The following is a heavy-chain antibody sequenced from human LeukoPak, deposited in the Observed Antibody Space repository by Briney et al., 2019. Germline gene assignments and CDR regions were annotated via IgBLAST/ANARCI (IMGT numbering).Heavy chain of an antibody. CDR3: ARDMVYYDFWSGYYTERTFDY. V-gene: IGHV4-38-2*02. J-gene: IGHJ4*02. Sequence: SETLSLTCTVSGYSISSGYYWGWIRQPPGKGLEWIGSIYHSGSTYYNPSLKSRVTISVDTSKNQFSLELSSVTAADTAVYYCARDMVYYDFWSGYYTERTFDYWGQGTLVTVSS. CDR1: GYSISSGYY. D-gene: IGHD3-3*01. CDR2: IYHSGST.